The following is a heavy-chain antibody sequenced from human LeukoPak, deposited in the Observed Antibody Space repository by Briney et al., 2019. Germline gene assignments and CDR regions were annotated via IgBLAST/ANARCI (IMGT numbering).Heavy chain of an antibody. CDR2: IYYSGST. J-gene: IGHJ4*02. Sequence: SETLSLTCAVSGGSISSYYWIWIRQPPGKGLEWIGYIYYSGSTNYNPSLKGRVTMSVDTSKNQFSRNLSSVTAADTAVYYCARGIGWLPDYWGQGTLVSVSS. CDR3: ARGIGWLPDY. D-gene: IGHD6-19*01. CDR1: GGSISSYY. V-gene: IGHV4-59*01.